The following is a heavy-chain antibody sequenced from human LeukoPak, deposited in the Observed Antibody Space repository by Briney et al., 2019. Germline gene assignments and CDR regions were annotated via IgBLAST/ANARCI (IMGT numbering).Heavy chain of an antibody. CDR3: ARAMVVTPGYYYMDV. CDR1: GGTFSSYA. D-gene: IGHD4-23*01. J-gene: IGHJ6*03. Sequence: ASVKVSCKASGGTFSSYAISWVRQAPGQGLEWMGGIIPIFGTANYAQKFQGRVTITTDESTSAAYMELSSLRSEDTAVYYCARAMVVTPGYYYMDVWGKGTTVTVSS. V-gene: IGHV1-69*05. CDR2: IIPIFGTA.